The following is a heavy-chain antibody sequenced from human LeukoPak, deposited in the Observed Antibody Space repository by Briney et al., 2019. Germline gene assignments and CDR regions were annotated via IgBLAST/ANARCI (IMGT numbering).Heavy chain of an antibody. CDR2: ISSSSSYI. CDR3: AKNGPYGFLEWLSDY. J-gene: IGHJ4*02. CDR1: GFTFSSYS. V-gene: IGHV3-21*01. Sequence: PGGSLRLSCAASGFTFSSYSMNWVRQAPGKGLEWVSSISSSSSYIYYADSVKGRFTISRDNAKNSLYLQMNSLRAEDTAVYYCAKNGPYGFLEWLSDYWGQGTLVTVSS. D-gene: IGHD3-3*01.